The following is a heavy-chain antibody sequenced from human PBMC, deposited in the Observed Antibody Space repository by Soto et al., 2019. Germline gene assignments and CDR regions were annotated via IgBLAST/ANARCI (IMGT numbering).Heavy chain of an antibody. CDR2: IYYSGNT. Sequence: LTSAVHDESRDSGHYSCAVRWSTEKGLEWIGHIYYSGNTDYNPSLKSRLAIAIATTKNQFSLKLRSVTAADTAVYFCAIEGGESSDGLYSFDSWGQVSLLTVS. J-gene: IGHJ4*02. CDR1: DESRDSGHY. CDR3: AIEGGESSDGLYSFDS. V-gene: IGHV4-30-4*01. D-gene: IGHD6-6*01.